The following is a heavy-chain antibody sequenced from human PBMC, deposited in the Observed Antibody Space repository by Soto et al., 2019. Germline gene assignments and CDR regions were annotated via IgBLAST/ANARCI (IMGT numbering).Heavy chain of an antibody. V-gene: IGHV3-21*01. Sequence: LRLYCAASGFAFSRYNMNWVRQAPGKGLEWVSSIRPTGTFMNSADSLKDRFSISRDNAEKSLFLQMNSLRAEDTAVYFCARGALYGDLPGWTGDAFDLWGQGTMVTVSS. CDR2: IRPTGTFM. D-gene: IGHD4-17*01. CDR1: GFAFSRYN. CDR3: ARGALYGDLPGWTGDAFDL. J-gene: IGHJ3*01.